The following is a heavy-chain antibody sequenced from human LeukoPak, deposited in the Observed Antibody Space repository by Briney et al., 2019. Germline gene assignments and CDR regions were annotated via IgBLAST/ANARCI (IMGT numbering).Heavy chain of an antibody. Sequence: GGSLRLSCAASGFTFSSYAMSWVRQAPGKGLEWVSAISGSGGTTYYGDSAKGRLTISRDNSKNTVYLQMSSLRAEDTAVYYCAKEDVAVVTAALMDVWGQGTTVTVSS. CDR2: ISGSGGTT. V-gene: IGHV3-23*01. CDR1: GFTFSSYA. CDR3: AKEDVAVVTAALMDV. D-gene: IGHD2-2*01. J-gene: IGHJ6*02.